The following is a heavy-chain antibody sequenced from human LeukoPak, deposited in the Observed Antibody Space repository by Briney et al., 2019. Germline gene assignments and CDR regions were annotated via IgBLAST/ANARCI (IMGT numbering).Heavy chain of an antibody. CDR3: TTWVGAHFDF. Sequence: PGGSLRLSCAASGFTFSSYEMNWVRQAPGKGLEWVSYISSSGSTIYYADSVKGRFTISRDNAKNSLYLQMNSLRAEDTAVYFCTTWVGAHFDFWGQGTLVTVSS. V-gene: IGHV3-48*03. CDR1: GFTFSSYE. CDR2: ISSSGSTI. J-gene: IGHJ4*02. D-gene: IGHD1-26*01.